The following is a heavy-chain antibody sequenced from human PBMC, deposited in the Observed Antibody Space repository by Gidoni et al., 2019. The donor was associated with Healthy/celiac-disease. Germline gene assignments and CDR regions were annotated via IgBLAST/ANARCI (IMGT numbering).Heavy chain of an antibody. D-gene: IGHD2-15*01. V-gene: IGHV3-30*04. Sequence: QVQLVESGGGVVQPGRSLRLSCAASGFTFSSYAMPGVRQAPGKGLEWVAVISYDGSNKYYADSVKGRFTISRDNSKNTLYLQMNSLRAEDTAVYYCARDSDGYCSGGSCYSGYFDYWGQGTLVTVSS. J-gene: IGHJ4*02. CDR3: ARDSDGYCSGGSCYSGYFDY. CDR1: GFTFSSYA. CDR2: ISYDGSNK.